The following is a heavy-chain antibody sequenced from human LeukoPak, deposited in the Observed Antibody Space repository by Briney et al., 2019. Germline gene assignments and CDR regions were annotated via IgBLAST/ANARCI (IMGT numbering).Heavy chain of an antibody. D-gene: IGHD3-10*01. V-gene: IGHV3-23*01. J-gene: IGHJ6*02. CDR1: GFTFSSYA. CDR2: ISGSGGST. Sequence: GGSLRLSCAASGFTFSSYAMSWVRQAPGKGLEWVAAISGSGGSTYYADSVKGRFTISRDNSKNTLYLQMNSLRAEDTAVYYCASVGPAMVRGVMGYYYYGMDVWGQGTTVTVSS. CDR3: ASVGPAMVRGVMGYYYYGMDV.